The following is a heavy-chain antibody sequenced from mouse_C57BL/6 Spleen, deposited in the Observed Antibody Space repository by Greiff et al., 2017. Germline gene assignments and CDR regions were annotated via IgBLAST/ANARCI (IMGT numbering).Heavy chain of an antibody. CDR1: GFTFSSYA. Sequence: EVQLQESGGGLVKPGGSLKLSCAASGFTFSSYAMSWVRQTPEKRLEWVATISDGGSYTYYPDNVKGRFTISRDNAKNNLYLQMSHLKSEDTAMYYCARVDPNGAMDYWGQGTSVTVSS. V-gene: IGHV5-4*01. J-gene: IGHJ4*01. CDR3: ARVDPNGAMDY. CDR2: ISDGGSYT.